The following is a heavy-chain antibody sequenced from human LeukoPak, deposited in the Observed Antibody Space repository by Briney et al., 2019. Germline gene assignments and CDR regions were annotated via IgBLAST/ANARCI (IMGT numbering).Heavy chain of an antibody. V-gene: IGHV3-30*02. CDR3: AKDRKGNDFWSGPPDAFDI. J-gene: IGHJ3*02. CDR2: IRYDGSNK. D-gene: IGHD3-3*01. Sequence: GGSLRLSCAASELAFSSYGMHWVRQAPGKGLEWVAFIRYDGSNKYYADSMKGRFTISRDNSKNTLYLQMNSLRAEDTAVYYCAKDRKGNDFWSGPPDAFDIWGQGTMVTVSS. CDR1: ELAFSSYG.